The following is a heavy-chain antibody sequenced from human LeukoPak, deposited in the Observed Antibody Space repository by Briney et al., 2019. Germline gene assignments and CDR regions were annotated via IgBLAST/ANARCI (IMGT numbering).Heavy chain of an antibody. V-gene: IGHV3-66*01. CDR1: GFTVSSNY. Sequence: GGSLRLSCAASGFTVSSNYMSWVRQAPGKGLEWVSVIYSGGSTYYADSVKGRFTISRDNSKNTLYLQMNSLRAEDTAVYYCARAVRLYYFDYWGQGTLVTVSS. D-gene: IGHD3-10*02. CDR3: ARAVRLYYFDY. CDR2: IYSGGST. J-gene: IGHJ4*02.